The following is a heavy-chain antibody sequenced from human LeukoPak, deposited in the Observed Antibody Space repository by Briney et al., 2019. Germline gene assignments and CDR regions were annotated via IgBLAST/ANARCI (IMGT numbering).Heavy chain of an antibody. J-gene: IGHJ6*03. Sequence: ASVKVSCKASGYTFTSYAMNWVRQAPGQGLEWMGWINTNTGNPTYAQGFTGRFVFSLDTSVSTAYLQISSLKAEDTAVYYCARGAYGSGSYWDPFNYYYYYYMDVWGKGTTVTVSS. D-gene: IGHD3-10*01. V-gene: IGHV7-4-1*02. CDR2: INTNTGNP. CDR1: GYTFTSYA. CDR3: ARGAYGSGSYWDPFNYYYYYYMDV.